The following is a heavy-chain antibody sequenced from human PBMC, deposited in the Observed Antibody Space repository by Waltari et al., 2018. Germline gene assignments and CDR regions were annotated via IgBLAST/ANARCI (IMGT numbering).Heavy chain of an antibody. Sequence: EVQLLESGGGLVQPGGSLRLSCAASGFPFSSYAMSWVRHAPGKGLEWFSAISGSGGSTYYADSVKGRFTISRDNSKNTLYLQMNSLRAEDTAVYYCAKDRVTTVTTVPNYWGQGTLVTVSS. D-gene: IGHD4-17*01. CDR2: ISGSGGST. V-gene: IGHV3-23*01. J-gene: IGHJ4*02. CDR3: AKDRVTTVTTVPNY. CDR1: GFPFSSYA.